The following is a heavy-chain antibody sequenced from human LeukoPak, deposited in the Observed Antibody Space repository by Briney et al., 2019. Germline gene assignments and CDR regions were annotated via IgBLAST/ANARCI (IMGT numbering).Heavy chain of an antibody. CDR3: ARDSGYCSGGSCYTNWFAP. CDR2: IYSGGST. V-gene: IGHV3-53*01. J-gene: IGHJ5*02. Sequence: PGGSLRLSCAASGFTFSSYAMSWVRQAPGKGLEWVSVIYSGGSTYYADSVKGRFTISRDNSKNTLYLQMNSLRAEDTAVYYCARDSGYCSGGSCYTNWFAPWGQGTLVTVSS. CDR1: GFTFSSYA. D-gene: IGHD2-15*01.